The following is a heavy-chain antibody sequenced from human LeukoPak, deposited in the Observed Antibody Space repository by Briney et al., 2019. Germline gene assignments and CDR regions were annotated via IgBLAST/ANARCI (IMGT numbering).Heavy chain of an antibody. Sequence: PSQTLSLTCTVSGGSISSGDYYWSWIRQPPGKGLEWIGYIYYSGSTYYNPSLKSRVTISVDTSKNQFSLKLSSVTAADAAVYYCARGYGTFYYYYMDVWGKGTTVTVSS. D-gene: IGHD1-1*01. J-gene: IGHJ6*03. CDR1: GGSISSGDYY. CDR3: ARGYGTFYYYYMDV. V-gene: IGHV4-30-4*08. CDR2: IYYSGST.